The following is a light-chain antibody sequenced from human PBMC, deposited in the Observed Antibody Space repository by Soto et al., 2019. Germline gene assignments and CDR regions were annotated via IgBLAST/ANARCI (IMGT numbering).Light chain of an antibody. CDR3: QQYENLPRT. V-gene: IGKV3-15*01. Sequence: EIVMTQSPATLSVSPGERATLSCRASQSVRSNLAWYQQKPGQAPRLLIYGASTRATGIPARFSGSGSWTEFTLTISSLLSEDFAVYYCQQYENLPRTFDQGTKVEIK. J-gene: IGKJ1*01. CDR2: GAS. CDR1: QSVRSN.